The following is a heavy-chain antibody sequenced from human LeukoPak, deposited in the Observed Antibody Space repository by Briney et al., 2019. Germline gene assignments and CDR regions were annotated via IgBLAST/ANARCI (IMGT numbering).Heavy chain of an antibody. CDR3: ARHQKIRNYFDSSGYYYFDY. Sequence: SETLSLTCTVSGGSISSSSYYWGWIRQPPGKGLEWIGSIYYSGSTYYNPSLKSRVTISVDTSKNQFSLKLSSVTAADTAVYYCARHQKIRNYFDSSGYYYFDYWGQGTLVTVSS. V-gene: IGHV4-39*01. CDR2: IYYSGST. J-gene: IGHJ4*02. CDR1: GGSISSSSYY. D-gene: IGHD3-22*01.